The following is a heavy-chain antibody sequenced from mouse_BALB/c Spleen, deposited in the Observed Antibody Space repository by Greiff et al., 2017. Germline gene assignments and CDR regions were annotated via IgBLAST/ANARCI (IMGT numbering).Heavy chain of an antibody. Sequence: VQLHQSGAELVRPGTSVKVSCKASGYAFTNYLLAWVKQRPGQGLEWIGVINPGSGGTNYNEKFKGKATLTADKSSSTAYMQLSSLTSDDSAVYVCAREGGNSSYWYFDVWGAGTTVTVSS. CDR3: AREGGNSSYWYFDV. D-gene: IGHD2-1*01. CDR1: GYAFTNYL. CDR2: INPGSGGT. J-gene: IGHJ1*01. V-gene: IGHV1-54*01.